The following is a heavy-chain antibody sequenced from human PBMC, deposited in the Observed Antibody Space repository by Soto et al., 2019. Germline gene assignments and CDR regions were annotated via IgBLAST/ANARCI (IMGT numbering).Heavy chain of an antibody. J-gene: IGHJ6*02. CDR2: ISYDGSNK. Sequence: GGSLRLSCAASGFTFSSYAMHWVRQAPGKGLEWVAVISYDGSNKYYADSVKGRFTISRDNSKNTLYLQMNSLRAEDTAVYYCALAGGKITIFYYGMDVWGQGTTVTVSS. CDR1: GFTFSSYA. D-gene: IGHD3-3*01. CDR3: ALAGGKITIFYYGMDV. V-gene: IGHV3-30*04.